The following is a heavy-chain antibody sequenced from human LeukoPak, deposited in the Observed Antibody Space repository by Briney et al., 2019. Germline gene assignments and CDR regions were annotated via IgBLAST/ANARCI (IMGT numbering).Heavy chain of an antibody. J-gene: IGHJ4*02. Sequence: GGSLRLSCAASGFTFSTYWMSWVRQAPGKGLEWVANIKPDGSEKTYVDSVKGRFTISRDNAKNSLYLQMNSLRAEDTAVYYCARIYSSGSGVSDYWGQGTLVTVSS. CDR2: IKPDGSEK. CDR1: GFTFSTYW. CDR3: ARIYSSGSGVSDY. D-gene: IGHD6-19*01. V-gene: IGHV3-7*01.